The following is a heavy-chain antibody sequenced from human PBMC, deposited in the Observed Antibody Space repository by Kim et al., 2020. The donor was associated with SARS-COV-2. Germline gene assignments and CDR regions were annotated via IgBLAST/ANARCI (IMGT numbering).Heavy chain of an antibody. Sequence: SGPTLVNPTQTLKLTCTFSGFSLSTSGMCVTWIRQPPGKALEWLAMIDWDDEKHYSTSLRSRLTISKDISKNQVVLTLTNMDPVDTATFYCARFRRYSSAYRKVDYGGRGTLVTVSS. J-gene: IGHJ4*02. D-gene: IGHD3-22*01. V-gene: IGHV2-70*01. CDR1: GFSLSTSGMC. CDR3: ARFRRYSSAYRKVDY. CDR2: IDWDDEK.